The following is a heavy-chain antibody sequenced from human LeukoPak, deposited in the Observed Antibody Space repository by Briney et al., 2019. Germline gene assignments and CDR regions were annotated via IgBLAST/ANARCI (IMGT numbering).Heavy chain of an antibody. J-gene: IGHJ4*02. CDR1: GASINDFY. D-gene: IGHD3-16*02. CDR3: ARARVMITFGGVIAWDY. CDR2: VYYGGST. Sequence: SETLSLTCAVSGASINDFYWTWIRQPPGKGLEWIGYVYYGGSTNYNPSLKSRVSMSVDTSKNQFSLTLTSVTVADTAVYYCARARVMITFGGVIAWDYWGQGTLVTVSS. V-gene: IGHV4-59*01.